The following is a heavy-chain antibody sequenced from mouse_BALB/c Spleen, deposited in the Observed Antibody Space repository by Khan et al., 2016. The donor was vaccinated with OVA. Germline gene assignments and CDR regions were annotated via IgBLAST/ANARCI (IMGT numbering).Heavy chain of an antibody. Sequence: QVQLQQSGAELVKPGASVKLSCKASGYTFTSYYMYWVKQRPGQGLEWIGEINPSDGDTNFNEKFKSKATLTVAKSSSTVYMQLSSLTSEDSAVYYCTRSGYGTFAYWGQGTLVTVSA. CDR3: TRSGYGTFAY. CDR2: INPSDGDT. CDR1: GYTFTSYY. V-gene: IGHV1S81*02. J-gene: IGHJ3*01. D-gene: IGHD2-1*01.